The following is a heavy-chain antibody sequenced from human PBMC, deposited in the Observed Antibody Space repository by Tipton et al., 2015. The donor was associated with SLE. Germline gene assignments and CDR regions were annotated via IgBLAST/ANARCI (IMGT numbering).Heavy chain of an antibody. CDR1: GGSISSSSYY. CDR3: ARGISDAFDI. V-gene: IGHV4-61*05. Sequence: TLSLTCTVSGGSISSSSYYWGWIRQPPGKGLEWIGYIYYSGSTNYNPSLKSRVTISVDTSKNQFSLNLSSVTAADTAVYYCARGISDAFDIWGQGTMVTVSS. J-gene: IGHJ3*02. D-gene: IGHD2-15*01. CDR2: IYYSGST.